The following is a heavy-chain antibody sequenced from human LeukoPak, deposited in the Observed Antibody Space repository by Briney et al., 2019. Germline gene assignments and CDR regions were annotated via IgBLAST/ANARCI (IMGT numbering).Heavy chain of an antibody. J-gene: IGHJ4*02. CDR2: IIPILGIA. CDR3: AGRGGYCGYDSMYAVDY. Sequence: VASVKVSCKASGGTFSSYTISWVRQAPGQGLEWMGRIIPILGIANYAQKFQGRVTITADKSTSTAYMELSSLRSEDTAVYYCAGRGGYCGYDSMYAVDYWGQGTLVTGSS. D-gene: IGHD5-12*01. CDR1: GGTFSSYT. V-gene: IGHV1-69*02.